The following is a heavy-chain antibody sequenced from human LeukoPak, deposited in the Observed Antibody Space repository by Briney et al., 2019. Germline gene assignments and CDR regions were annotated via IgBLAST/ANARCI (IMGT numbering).Heavy chain of an antibody. V-gene: IGHV4-39*02. J-gene: IGHJ4*02. CDR3: ARLVGVTDYFDY. CDR2: ISYSGGT. Sequence: SETLSLTCTVSGGSISSSNYYWGWIRQSPGKGLEWIGSISYSGGTHYNPSLKSRVSISVDTSNNHFSLKLASVTAADTSVFYCARLVGVTDYFDYWGQGTLVTVSS. CDR1: GGSISSSNYY. D-gene: IGHD1-26*01.